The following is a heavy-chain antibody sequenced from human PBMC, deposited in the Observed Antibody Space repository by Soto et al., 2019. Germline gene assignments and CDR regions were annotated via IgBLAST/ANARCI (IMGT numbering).Heavy chain of an antibody. J-gene: IGHJ6*03. V-gene: IGHV3-23*01. CDR2: ISGSGST. D-gene: IGHD3-16*01. CDR1: GFTVSSYA. Sequence: EVPLLESGGGLVQPGGSLRLSCAASGFTVSSYAMSWVRQAPGKGLEWVSAISGSGSTYSADSVTGRFTISRDSSKNTVYLEMNSLRAEDTAVYYCANALRFTFTTGYYMDVWGRGTTVTVSS. CDR3: ANALRFTFTTGYYMDV.